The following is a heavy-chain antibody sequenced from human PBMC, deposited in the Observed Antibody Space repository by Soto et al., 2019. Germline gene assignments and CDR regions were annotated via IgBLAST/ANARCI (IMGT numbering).Heavy chain of an antibody. CDR2: IYHSGST. J-gene: IGHJ3*02. CDR3: ASKFGELLADAFDI. Sequence: SETLSLTCAVPRDSIGSRICSCGFRQPPGKGLEWIGEIYHSGSTNYNPSLKSRVTISVDKSKNQFSLKLSSVTAADTAVYYCASKFGELLADAFDIWGQGTMVT. V-gene: IGHV4-4*02. D-gene: IGHD3-10*01. CDR1: RDSIGSRIC.